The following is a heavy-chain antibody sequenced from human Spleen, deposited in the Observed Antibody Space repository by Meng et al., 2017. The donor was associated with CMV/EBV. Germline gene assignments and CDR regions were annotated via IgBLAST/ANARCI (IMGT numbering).Heavy chain of an antibody. CDR1: GFTFTSYA. CDR2: ISSSSGYI. Sequence: GESLKISCAASGFTFTSYAMSWVRQAPGKGLEWVSSISSSSGYIFYSDSVRGRFTISRDNAKNSLYLQMNSLRAEDTAVYYCARETEKWLQFRFFDYWGQGTLVTVSS. CDR3: ARETEKWLQFRFFDY. V-gene: IGHV3-21*01. J-gene: IGHJ4*02. D-gene: IGHD5-24*01.